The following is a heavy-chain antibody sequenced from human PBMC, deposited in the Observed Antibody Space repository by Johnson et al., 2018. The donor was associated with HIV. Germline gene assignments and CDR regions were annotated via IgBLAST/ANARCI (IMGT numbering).Heavy chain of an antibody. CDR2: ISSSGTTV. CDR1: GFTFSDYY. CDR3: ARASYYYGSADI. D-gene: IGHD3-10*01. J-gene: IGHJ3*02. V-gene: IGHV3-11*04. Sequence: QVQLVESGGGLVKPGGSLRLSCAASGFTFSDYYMSWIRQTPGKGLEWVSYISSSGTTVYNADSVKGRFSISRDNAKQSLFLQMNSLRAEDTAVYYCARASYYYGSADIWGQGTMVTVSS.